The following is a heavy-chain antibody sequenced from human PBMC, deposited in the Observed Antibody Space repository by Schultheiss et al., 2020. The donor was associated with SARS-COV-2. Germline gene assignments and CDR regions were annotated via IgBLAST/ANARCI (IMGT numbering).Heavy chain of an antibody. J-gene: IGHJ4*02. CDR1: GFTFSSYS. CDR2: ISSSSSYI. V-gene: IGHV3-21*01. D-gene: IGHD5-24*01. CDR3: ARGDGYNPFDY. Sequence: GESLKISCAASGFTFSSYSMNWVRQAPGKGLEWVSSISSSSSYIYYADSVKGRFTISRDNAKNSLYLQMNSLRAEDTAVYYCARGDGYNPFDYWGQGTLVTVSS.